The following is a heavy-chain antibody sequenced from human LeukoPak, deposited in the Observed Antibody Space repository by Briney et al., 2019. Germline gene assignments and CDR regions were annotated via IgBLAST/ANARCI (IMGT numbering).Heavy chain of an antibody. Sequence: SETLSLTCTVSGGSISSSSYYWGWIRQPPGKGREWIGSIYYSGSTYYNPSLKSRVTISVDTSKNQFSLKLSSVTAADTAVYYCARLGDYVWGSYRYTSWGQGTLVTVSS. V-gene: IGHV4-39*01. CDR1: GGSISSSSYY. D-gene: IGHD3-16*02. CDR3: ARLGDYVWGSYRYTS. CDR2: IYYSGST. J-gene: IGHJ4*02.